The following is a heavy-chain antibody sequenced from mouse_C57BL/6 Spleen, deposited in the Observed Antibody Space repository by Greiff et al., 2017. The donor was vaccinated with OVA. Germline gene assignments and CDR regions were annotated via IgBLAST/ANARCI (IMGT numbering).Heavy chain of an antibody. CDR2: INPSNGGT. J-gene: IGHJ1*03. CDR1: GYTFTSYW. CDR3: ARELTTVVARYFDV. D-gene: IGHD1-1*01. V-gene: IGHV1-53*01. Sequence: QVQLQQPGTELVKPGASVKLSCKASGYTFTSYWMHWVKQRPGQGLEWIGNINPSNGGTNYNEKFKSKATLTVDKSSSTAYMQHSSLTSEDSAVYYCARELTTVVARYFDVWGTGTTVTVSS.